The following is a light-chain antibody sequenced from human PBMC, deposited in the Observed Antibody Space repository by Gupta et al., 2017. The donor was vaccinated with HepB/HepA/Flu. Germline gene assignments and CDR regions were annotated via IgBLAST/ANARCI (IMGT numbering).Light chain of an antibody. CDR2: GNN. Sequence: QSVLTQPPSVSGDPGQRVTISCSGRSSNIGAGYDVCWYQQVSGTAPKLVIYGNNKRPSGVPARFSGSKSGTPASLAITGLQAEDEADYYCQSYDSSLSGYVFGIGARVTVL. J-gene: IGLJ1*01. CDR3: QSYDSSLSGYV. CDR1: SSNIGAGYD. V-gene: IGLV1-40*01.